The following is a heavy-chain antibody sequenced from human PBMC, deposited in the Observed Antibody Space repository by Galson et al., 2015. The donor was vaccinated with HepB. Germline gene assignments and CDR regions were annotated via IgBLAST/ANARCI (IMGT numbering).Heavy chain of an antibody. D-gene: IGHD2-21*01. CDR2: IWYDGSNQ. Sequence: SLRLSCAASGFAFSRNGMHWVRQAPGKGLEWVGCIWYDGSNQHYGDSVKGRFTISRDNSKNTLYLQMNSLRVEDTAGYYCARETVILNLSLDLWGRGTLVTVSS. V-gene: IGHV3-33*01. CDR1: GFAFSRNG. CDR3: ARETVILNLSLDL. J-gene: IGHJ2*01.